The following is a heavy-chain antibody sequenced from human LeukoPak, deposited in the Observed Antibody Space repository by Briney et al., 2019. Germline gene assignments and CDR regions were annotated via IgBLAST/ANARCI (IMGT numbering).Heavy chain of an antibody. V-gene: IGHV4-39*07. CDR3: AREEPYGDYFDY. J-gene: IGHJ4*02. Sequence: PSETLSLTCVVSGGSISSTSYYRGWIRQPPGKGLEWIGSIYCSGSTYYSPSLKSRVTISVDTSKNQFSLKLSSVTAADTAVYYCAREEPYGDYFDYWGQGTLVTVSS. CDR1: GGSISSTSYY. D-gene: IGHD4-17*01. CDR2: IYCSGST.